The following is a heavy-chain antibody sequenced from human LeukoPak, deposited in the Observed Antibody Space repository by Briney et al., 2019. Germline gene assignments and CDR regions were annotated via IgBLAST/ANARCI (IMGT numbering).Heavy chain of an antibody. D-gene: IGHD3-10*02. CDR1: GLTFSSYE. J-gene: IGHJ6*04. CDR2: ISSSGSTI. CDR3: AELGITMIGGV. V-gene: IGHV3-48*03. Sequence: PGGSLRLSCAASGLTFSSYEMNWVGQAPGKGLEWVSYISSSGSTIYYADSVKGRFTISRDNAKNSLYLQMNSLRAEDTAVYYCAELGITMIGGVWGKGTTVTISS.